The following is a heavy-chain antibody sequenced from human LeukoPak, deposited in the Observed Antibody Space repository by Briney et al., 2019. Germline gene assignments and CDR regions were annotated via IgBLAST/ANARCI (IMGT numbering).Heavy chain of an antibody. V-gene: IGHV3-74*01. J-gene: IGHJ5*02. Sequence: GGSLRLSCVASGFTFSTYWMHWVRQAPGKGLVWVSRIDSDGSSTTYADSVRGRFTISRDNSKNTLYLQMSSLRPDDTAVYYCVRTYDENPLGWFDPWGQGTLVTVSS. CDR3: VRTYDENPLGWFDP. CDR2: IDSDGSST. D-gene: IGHD5-12*01. CDR1: GFTFSTYW.